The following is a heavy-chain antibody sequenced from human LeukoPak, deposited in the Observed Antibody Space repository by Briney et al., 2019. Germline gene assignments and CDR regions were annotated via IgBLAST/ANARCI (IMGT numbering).Heavy chain of an antibody. CDR2: ISYDGSNK. D-gene: IGHD3-16*01. CDR3: ARPGDSEYYFDY. CDR1: GFTFSSYA. V-gene: IGHV3-30-3*01. Sequence: GGSLRLSCAASGFTFSSYAMHWVRQAPGKGLEWVAVISYDGSNKYYADSVKGRFTISRDNSKNTLYLQMNSLRAEDTAVYYCARPGDSEYYFDYWGQGTLVTVSS. J-gene: IGHJ4*02.